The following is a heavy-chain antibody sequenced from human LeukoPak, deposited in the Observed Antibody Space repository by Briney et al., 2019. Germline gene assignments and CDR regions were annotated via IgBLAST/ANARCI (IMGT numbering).Heavy chain of an antibody. CDR2: IYTSGST. CDR3: ARGGGYYWWYFQH. CDR1: GGSISSYY. V-gene: IGHV4-4*07. Sequence: SETLSLTCTVSGGSISSYYWSWIRQPAGKGLEWIGRIYTSGSTYYNPSLKSRVTISVDRSKNQFSLKLSSVTAADTAVYYCARGGGYYWWYFQHWGQGTLVTVSS. D-gene: IGHD3-22*01. J-gene: IGHJ1*01.